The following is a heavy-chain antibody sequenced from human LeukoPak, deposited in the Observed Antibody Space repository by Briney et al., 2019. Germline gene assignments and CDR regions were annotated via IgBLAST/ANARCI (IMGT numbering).Heavy chain of an antibody. CDR1: GGSFSGYY. Sequence: PSETLSLTCAVYGGSFSGYYWSWIRQPPGKGLEWIGEINHSGSTNYNPSLKSRVTISVDTSKNQFSLKLSSVTAADTAVYYCARGVYYGSESYHYPFDYWGQGTLVTVSS. CDR3: ARGVYYGSESYHYPFDY. V-gene: IGHV4-34*01. J-gene: IGHJ4*02. CDR2: INHSGST. D-gene: IGHD3-10*01.